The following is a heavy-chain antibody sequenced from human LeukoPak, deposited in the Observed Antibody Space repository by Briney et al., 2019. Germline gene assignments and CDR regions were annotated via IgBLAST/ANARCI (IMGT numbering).Heavy chain of an antibody. CDR3: ARGQNWNHDC. V-gene: IGHV3-7*04. Sequence: GGSLRLSCAASGLTFTSYWMSWVRQAPGKGLEWVAHIKEDGGDKYYVDSVKGRFTISRDNAKNSLSLQMNSLRAENTAVYYCARGQNWNHDCWGQGTLVTVSS. D-gene: IGHD1-1*01. CDR1: GLTFTSYW. CDR2: IKEDGGDK. J-gene: IGHJ4*02.